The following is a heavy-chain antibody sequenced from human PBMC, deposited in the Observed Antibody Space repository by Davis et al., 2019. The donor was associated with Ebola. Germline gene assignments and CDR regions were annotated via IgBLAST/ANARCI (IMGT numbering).Heavy chain of an antibody. CDR1: GFTFSSYA. D-gene: IGHD2-8*01. J-gene: IGHJ4*02. Sequence: GESLKISCAASGFTFSSYAMSWVRQAPGKGLEWVSAISGSGGSTYYADSVKGRFTISRDNSKNTLYLQMNSLRAEDTAVYYCAKDGRGYCTNGVCYLHYWGQGTLVTVSS. CDR2: ISGSGGST. V-gene: IGHV3-23*01. CDR3: AKDGRGYCTNGVCYLHY.